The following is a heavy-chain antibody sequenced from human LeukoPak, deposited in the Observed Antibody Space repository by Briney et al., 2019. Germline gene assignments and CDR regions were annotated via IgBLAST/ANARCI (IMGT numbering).Heavy chain of an antibody. J-gene: IGHJ5*02. V-gene: IGHV1-2*02. Sequence: ASVKVSCKASGYTFTGYYMHWVRQAPGQGLEWMGWIEPNSGGTNYAQKFQGRVTMTRDTSISTAYMELSRLRSDDTAVYYCARAGIVVVPAARNWFDPWGQGTLVTVSS. D-gene: IGHD2-2*01. CDR2: IEPNSGGT. CDR1: GYTFTGYY. CDR3: ARAGIVVVPAARNWFDP.